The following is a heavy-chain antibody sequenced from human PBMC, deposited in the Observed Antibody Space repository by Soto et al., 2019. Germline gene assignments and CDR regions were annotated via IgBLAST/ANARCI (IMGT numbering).Heavy chain of an antibody. J-gene: IGHJ4*02. CDR3: ASAAVTGTAGLDF. D-gene: IGHD6-19*01. CDR1: GGTFSRYA. V-gene: IGHV1-69*13. Sequence: LVKVSCKTFGGTFSRYAISWVRLAPGQGLEWMGGIIFFFGSVNYAQKFQGRVTITADESTDTAYMELSGLRSEDTAVYYCASAAVTGTAGLDFWGQGTQVTVSS. CDR2: IIFFFGSV.